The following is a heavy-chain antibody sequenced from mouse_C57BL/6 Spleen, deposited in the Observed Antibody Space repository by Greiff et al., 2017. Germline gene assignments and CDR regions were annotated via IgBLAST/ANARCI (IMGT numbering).Heavy chain of an antibody. J-gene: IGHJ4*01. V-gene: IGHV5-9-1*02. CDR2: ISSGGGYT. CDR3: TRDDYGDAMDY. CDR1: GFTFSSSA. Sequence: EVMLVESGEGLVKPGGSLKLSCTASGFTFSSSAMSWVRQTPEKRLEWVAYISSGGGYTYYADTVKGRFTISRDNARNTLYLQMSSLKSEDTDMYYCTRDDYGDAMDYWGQGTSVTVSS. D-gene: IGHD2-4*01.